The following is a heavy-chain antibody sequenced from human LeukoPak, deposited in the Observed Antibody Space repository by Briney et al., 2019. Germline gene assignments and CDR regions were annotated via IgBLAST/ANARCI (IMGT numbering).Heavy chain of an antibody. Sequence: PSQTLSLTCTVSGGSISSGGYYWSWIWQPPGKGLEWIGYIYHSGSTYYNPSLKSRVTISVDRSKNQFSLKLSSVTAADTAVYYCARVNTIDVSGWFDYWGQGTLVTVSS. J-gene: IGHJ4*02. CDR3: ARVNTIDVSGWFDY. CDR2: IYHSGST. D-gene: IGHD3-3*01. CDR1: GGSISSGGYY. V-gene: IGHV4-30-2*01.